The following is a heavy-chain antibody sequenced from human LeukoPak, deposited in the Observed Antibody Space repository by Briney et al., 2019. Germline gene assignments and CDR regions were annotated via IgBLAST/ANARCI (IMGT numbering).Heavy chain of an antibody. CDR3: ARDGVPAAKFDP. CDR1: GGTFSSHA. Sequence: SVKVSCKASGGTFSSHAISWVRQAPGQGLEWMGGIIPIFGTANYAQKFQGRVTITADESTSTAYMELSSLRSEDTAVYYCARDGVPAAKFDPWGQGTLVTVSS. V-gene: IGHV1-69*13. J-gene: IGHJ5*02. D-gene: IGHD2-2*01. CDR2: IIPIFGTA.